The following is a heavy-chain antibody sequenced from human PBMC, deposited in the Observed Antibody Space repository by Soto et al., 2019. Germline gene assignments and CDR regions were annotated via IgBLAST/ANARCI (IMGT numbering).Heavy chain of an antibody. CDR2: VRTKINDYAT. J-gene: IGHJ4*02. Sequence: GGSLRLSCSVSGLTFSVSVIHWVRQPPGKGLEWVGRVRTKINDYATSYSESVKGRFTISRDDSKNTAWLQMNSLTTEDTAVYYCTRPDYSGDSGDVWGRGTLVTVSS. V-gene: IGHV3-73*01. CDR1: GLTFSVSV. CDR3: TRPDYSGDSGDV. D-gene: IGHD4-4*01.